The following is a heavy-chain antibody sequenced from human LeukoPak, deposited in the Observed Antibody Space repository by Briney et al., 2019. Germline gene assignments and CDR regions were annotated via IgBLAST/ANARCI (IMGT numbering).Heavy chain of an antibody. CDR3: VSFYETY. Sequence: PGGSLRLSCAASGRYWMHWVRQAPGKGLVWVSQINSDGSWTSYADSVKGRFTISKDNAKNTVYLQMSNPRVEETAVYYCVSFYETYWGRGTLVTVSS. CDR2: INSDGSWT. CDR1: GRYW. D-gene: IGHD2/OR15-2a*01. J-gene: IGHJ4*02. V-gene: IGHV3-74*01.